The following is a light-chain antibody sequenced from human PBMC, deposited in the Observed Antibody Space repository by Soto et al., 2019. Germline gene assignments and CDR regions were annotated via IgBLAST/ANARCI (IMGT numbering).Light chain of an antibody. J-gene: IGLJ1*01. CDR1: SSDVGAYNY. CDR2: DVT. Sequence: QSALTQPASVSGSPGQSIAISCTGTSSDVGAYNYVSWYQQHPAKAPTRMIYDVTNRPSGVSGRFSGSKSGHTASLTISGLQAEDEADYYCISYTTSSTYVLGSGTKVTVL. CDR3: ISYTTSSTYV. V-gene: IGLV2-14*01.